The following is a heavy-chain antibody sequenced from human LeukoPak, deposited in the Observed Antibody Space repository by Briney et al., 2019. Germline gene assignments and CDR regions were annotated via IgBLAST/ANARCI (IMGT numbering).Heavy chain of an antibody. CDR2: IKEDGSEK. J-gene: IGHJ4*02. Sequence: GGSLRLSCAVSGFTFSSYWMSRVRQAPGKGLEWVANIKEDGSEKYFVDSVKGRFTISRDNAKNSLYLQMKSLRAEDTAVYYCARGEYYYDGGYWGQGTLVTVSS. D-gene: IGHD3-22*01. CDR3: ARGEYYYDGGY. V-gene: IGHV3-7*04. CDR1: GFTFSSYW.